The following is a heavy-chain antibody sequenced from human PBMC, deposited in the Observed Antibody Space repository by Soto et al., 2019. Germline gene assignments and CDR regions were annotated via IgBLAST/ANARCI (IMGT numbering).Heavy chain of an antibody. V-gene: IGHV5-51*01. CDR2: IYPGDSDT. CDR1: GYSFTSYW. Sequence: GESLKISCKGSGYSFTSYWIGWVRQMPWKGLEWMGIIYPGDSDTRYSPSFQGQVTISADKSISTAYLQWSSLKASDTAMYYCARAPRDYYDSSGYRDAFDIWGQGTMVTVSS. J-gene: IGHJ3*02. CDR3: ARAPRDYYDSSGYRDAFDI. D-gene: IGHD3-22*01.